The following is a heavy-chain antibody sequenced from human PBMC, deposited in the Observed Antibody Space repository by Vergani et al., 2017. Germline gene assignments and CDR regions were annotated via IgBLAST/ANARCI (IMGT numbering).Heavy chain of an antibody. Sequence: QVQLVESGGGVVQPGRSLRLSCAASGFTFSSYGMHWARQAPGKGLEWVAVISYDGSNKYYADSVKGRFTISRDNAKNSLYLQMNSLRAEDTALYYCAKDISAGMPVGLNYWGQGTLVTVSS. V-gene: IGHV3-30*18. CDR3: AKDISAGMPVGLNY. CDR1: GFTFSSYG. J-gene: IGHJ4*02. CDR2: ISYDGSNK. D-gene: IGHD2-2*01.